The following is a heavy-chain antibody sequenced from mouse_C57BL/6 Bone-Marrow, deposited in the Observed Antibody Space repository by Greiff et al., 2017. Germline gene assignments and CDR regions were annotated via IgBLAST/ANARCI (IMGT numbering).Heavy chain of an antibody. CDR2: INYDGSST. J-gene: IGHJ2*01. Sequence: EVKLVESEGGLVQPGSSMKLSCTASGFTFSDYYMAWVRQVPEKGLEWVANINYDGSSTYYLDSLKSRFIISRDNAKNILYLQMSSLKSEDTATYYCARGRFDYWGQGTTLTVSS. CDR3: ARGRFDY. V-gene: IGHV5-16*01. CDR1: GFTFSDYY.